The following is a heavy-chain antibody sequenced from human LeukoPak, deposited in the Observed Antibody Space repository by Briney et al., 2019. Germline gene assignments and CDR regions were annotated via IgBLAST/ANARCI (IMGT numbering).Heavy chain of an antibody. CDR1: GYTFTGYY. Sequence: GASVKVSCKASGYTFTGYYMHWVRQAPGQGLEWMGWINPNSGGTNYAQKFQGRVTMTRDTSISTAYMELSRLRSDDTAVYYCARPLGGWWKGMDVWGQGTTVTVSS. V-gene: IGHV1-2*02. CDR3: ARPLGGWWKGMDV. J-gene: IGHJ6*02. D-gene: IGHD2-8*02. CDR2: INPNSGGT.